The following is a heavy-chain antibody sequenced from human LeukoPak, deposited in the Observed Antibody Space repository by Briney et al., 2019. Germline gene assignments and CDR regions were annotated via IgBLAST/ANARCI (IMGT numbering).Heavy chain of an antibody. V-gene: IGHV4-34*01. CDR1: GGSFSGYY. CDR2: IYYSGST. CDR3: ARQRHSGGSADWFDP. D-gene: IGHD3-10*01. J-gene: IGHJ5*02. Sequence: SETLSLTCAVYGGSFSGYYWSWIRQPPGKGLEWIVSIYYSGSTYYNLSLKSRVTISVDTSKNQFSLKLSSVTAADTAVYYCARQRHSGGSADWFDPWGQGTLVTVSS.